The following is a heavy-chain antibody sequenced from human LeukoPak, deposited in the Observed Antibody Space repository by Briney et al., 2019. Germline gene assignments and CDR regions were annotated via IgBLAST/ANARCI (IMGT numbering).Heavy chain of an antibody. V-gene: IGHV4-4*07. Sequence: ETLSLTCXVSGGSXXSYYWSWIRQPAGKGLGWIGRIYTSGSTNYNPSLKSRATMSVDTSKNQFSLKLSSVTAADTALYYCAKDSTIFGVVTETANAFDIWGQGTMVTVSS. D-gene: IGHD3-3*01. J-gene: IGHJ3*02. CDR2: IYTSGST. CDR1: GGSXXSYY. CDR3: AKDSTIFGVVTETANAFDI.